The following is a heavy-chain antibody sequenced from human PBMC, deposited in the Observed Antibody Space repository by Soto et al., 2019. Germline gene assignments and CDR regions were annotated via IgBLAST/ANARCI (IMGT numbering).Heavy chain of an antibody. J-gene: IGHJ3*01. CDR1: GYTFTTNF. D-gene: IGHD3-22*01. CDR3: ARAHYDSDAFDF. V-gene: IGHV1-46*03. Sequence: VQLVQSGAEVKKPGASVKISCKASGYTFTTNFIHWIRQAPGQGLEWVGIISPGGGTTVYAQKFQGRVNMTRDTSTSTVYMELRNLRSEDTAVFYCARAHYDSDAFDFWGPGTMVIVSS. CDR2: ISPGGGTT.